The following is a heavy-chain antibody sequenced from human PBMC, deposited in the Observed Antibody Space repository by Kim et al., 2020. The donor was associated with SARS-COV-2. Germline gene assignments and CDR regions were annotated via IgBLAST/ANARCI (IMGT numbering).Heavy chain of an antibody. V-gene: IGHV3-30*18. D-gene: IGHD2-2*01. CDR3: AKXPSQAGSTSTTSGM. Sequence: GGSLRLSCAASGFSFSDFGMHWVRQAPGKALEWVALTSHDXTKKYYGXSVKXRFSIYRDNSKTTVYLFXSSLRGXXTGGYYCAKXPSQAGSTSTTSGM. CDR2: TSHDXTKK. CDR1: GFSFSDFG. J-gene: IGHJ6*01.